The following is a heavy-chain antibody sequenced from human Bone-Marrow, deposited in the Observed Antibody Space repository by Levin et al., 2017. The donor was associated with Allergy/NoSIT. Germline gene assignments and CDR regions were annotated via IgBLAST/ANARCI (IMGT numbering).Heavy chain of an antibody. Sequence: GESLKISCKASGYSFTHYAIHWVRQAPGQRLEWMGWINPVNGNTKYSQNFQGRVTITKDTSASTVYVELRSLSSEDTAVYYCAREVMHRGSSRQWRTQEWFDPWGQGTLVTVST. V-gene: IGHV1-3*01. CDR3: AREVMHRGSSRQWRTQEWFDP. D-gene: IGHD3-16*01. J-gene: IGHJ5*02. CDR2: INPVNGNT. CDR1: GYSFTHYA.